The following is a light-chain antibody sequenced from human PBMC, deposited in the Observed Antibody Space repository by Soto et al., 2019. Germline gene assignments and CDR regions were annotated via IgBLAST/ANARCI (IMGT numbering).Light chain of an antibody. J-gene: IGKJ1*01. Sequence: DIHLTQSPSTLSASVGDRVTITCRASQSINILLAWYQQKPGKAPNLLIYMTSTLETGVPSRFSGSGSGTEFTLTISSLQPDDSATDYCQHYSDFSWPFGQGTKVEIK. CDR1: QSINIL. CDR2: MTS. CDR3: QHYSDFSWP. V-gene: IGKV1-5*03.